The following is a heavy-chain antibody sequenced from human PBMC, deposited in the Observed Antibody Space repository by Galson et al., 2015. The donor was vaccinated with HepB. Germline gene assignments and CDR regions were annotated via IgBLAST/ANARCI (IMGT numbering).Heavy chain of an antibody. V-gene: IGHV1-18*01. Sequence: SVKVSCKASGYTFNKYYVTWVRQAPGQGLELVGWISAYNGATKYAQKVQGRLTMTTDTPTSTAYMELRDLRSDDTAAYYCARGSDSSSTFTYGFFSDFWGQGTLVLVSS. D-gene: IGHD4-17*01. CDR2: ISAYNGAT. CDR3: ARGSDSSSTFTYGFFSDF. CDR1: GYTFNKYY. J-gene: IGHJ4*02.